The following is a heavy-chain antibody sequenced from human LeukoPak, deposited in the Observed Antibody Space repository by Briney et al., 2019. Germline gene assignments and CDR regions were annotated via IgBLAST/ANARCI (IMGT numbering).Heavy chain of an antibody. CDR2: IYYSGST. V-gene: IGHV4-30-4*08. CDR3: ARGSGGLRLGELSPEIDY. Sequence: LRLSCAASGFTVSSNYMSWIRQPPGKGLEWIGYIYYSGSTYYNPSLKSRVTISVDTSKNQFSLKLSSVTAADTAVYYCARGSGGLRLGELSPEIDYWGQGTLVTVSS. J-gene: IGHJ4*02. D-gene: IGHD3-16*02. CDR1: GFTVSSNY.